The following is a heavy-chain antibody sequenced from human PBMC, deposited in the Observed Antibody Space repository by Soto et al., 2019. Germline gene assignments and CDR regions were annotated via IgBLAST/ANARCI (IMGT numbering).Heavy chain of an antibody. CDR3: ARAASIAASEAYNWFDP. D-gene: IGHD6-6*01. CDR1: GYTFTGYY. CDR2: INPNSGGT. Sequence: ASVKVSCKASGYTFTGYYRHWVRQAPGQGLEWMGWINPNSGGTNYAQKFQGWVNMTRDTSISTAYMELSRLRSDDTAVYYCARAASIAASEAYNWFDPCGQRTLVTFSS. V-gene: IGHV1-2*04. J-gene: IGHJ5*02.